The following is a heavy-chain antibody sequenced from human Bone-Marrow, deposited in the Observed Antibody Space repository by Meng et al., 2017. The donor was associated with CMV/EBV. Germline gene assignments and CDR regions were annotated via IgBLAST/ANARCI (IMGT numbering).Heavy chain of an antibody. CDR2: IKGDGSDE. V-gene: IGHV3-7*01. CDR1: GFTFSDYY. CDR3: ARHRLYSFDY. J-gene: IGHJ4*02. Sequence: GESLKISCAASGFTFSDYYMSWIRQAPGKGLEWVVNIKGDGSDESDVDSVRGRFTFSRDNAKNSVYLQMNSLRVEDTAVYYCARHRLYSFDYWGLGTLVTVSS. D-gene: IGHD2-21*01.